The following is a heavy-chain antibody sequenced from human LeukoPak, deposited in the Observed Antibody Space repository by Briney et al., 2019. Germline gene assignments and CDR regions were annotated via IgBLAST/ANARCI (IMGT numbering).Heavy chain of an antibody. CDR3: VRVPEIWFWAVGYYMDV. CDR2: ISSSGSTI. CDR1: GFTFSDYY. Sequence: PGGSLRLSCAASGFTFSDYYMSWIRQAPGKGLEWVSYISSSGSTIYYADSVKGRFTISRDNAKNSLYLQMNSLRAEDTAVYYCVRVPEIWFWAVGYYMDVWGQGTTVTVSS. J-gene: IGHJ6*03. D-gene: IGHD3-10*01. V-gene: IGHV3-11*04.